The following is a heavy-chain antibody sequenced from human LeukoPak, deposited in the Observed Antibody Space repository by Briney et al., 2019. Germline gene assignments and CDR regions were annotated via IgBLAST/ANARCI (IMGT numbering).Heavy chain of an antibody. CDR3: ARHSSSSYFDY. V-gene: IGHV4-34*01. Sequence: PSETLSLTCAVYGGSFSGYYWSWIRQPPGKGLEWIGEINHSGGTNYNPSLKSRVTISVDTSKNQFSLRLSSVTAADTAVHYCARHSSSSYFDYWGQGTLVTVSS. CDR2: INHSGGT. D-gene: IGHD6-13*01. CDR1: GGSFSGYY. J-gene: IGHJ4*02.